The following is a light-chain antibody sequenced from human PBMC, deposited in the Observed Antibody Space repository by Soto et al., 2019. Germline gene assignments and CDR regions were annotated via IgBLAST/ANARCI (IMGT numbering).Light chain of an antibody. CDR2: AAS. J-gene: IGKJ4*01. CDR3: QQANSFPRT. CDR1: QGISSW. V-gene: IGKV1-12*01. Sequence: DIQMTQSPSSVSASVGDRVTITGRATQGISSWLAWYQQKPGKPPKLLIYAASSLQSGVPSRFRGSGSGTDFTLPINKLQPEDFSTYYCQQANSFPRTFGGGTKVDIK.